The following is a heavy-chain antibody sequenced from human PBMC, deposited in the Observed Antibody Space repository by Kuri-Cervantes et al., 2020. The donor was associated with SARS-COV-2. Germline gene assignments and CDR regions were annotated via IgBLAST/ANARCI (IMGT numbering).Heavy chain of an antibody. V-gene: IGHV1-46*01. D-gene: IGHD2-2*01. CDR3: AREDIVVVPAYYDDAFDI. CDR2: INPSGGST. CDR1: GYTFTSYY. Sequence: ASVKVSCKASGYTFTSYYMHWVRQAPGQGLEWTGIINPSGGSTSYAQKFQGRVTMTRDTSTSTVYMELSSLRSEDTAVYYCAREDIVVVPAYYDDAFDIWGQGTIVTVSS. J-gene: IGHJ3*02.